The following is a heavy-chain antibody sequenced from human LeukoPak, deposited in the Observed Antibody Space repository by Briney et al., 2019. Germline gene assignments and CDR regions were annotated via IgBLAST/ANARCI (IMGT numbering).Heavy chain of an antibody. J-gene: IGHJ6*02. V-gene: IGHV3-23*01. CDR2: ISDSGGST. CDR3: AKGSCRYCSSTSCYCYGMDV. Sequence: GGSLRLSCAASGFTFSSYAMSWLRQAPEKGVEWVSAISDSGGSTYYADSVKGRFTISRDNSKNTLYLQMNSLRAEDTAVYYCAKGSCRYCSSTSCYCYGMDVWGQGTTVTVSS. CDR1: GFTFSSYA. D-gene: IGHD2-2*01.